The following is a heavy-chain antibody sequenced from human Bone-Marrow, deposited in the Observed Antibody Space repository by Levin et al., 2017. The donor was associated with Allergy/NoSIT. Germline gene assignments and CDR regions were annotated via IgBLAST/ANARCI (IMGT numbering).Heavy chain of an antibody. CDR3: ARDGFGELRDFFYYYMDV. D-gene: IGHD3-10*01. CDR1: GYTFTNYY. V-gene: IGHV1-46*01. J-gene: IGHJ6*03. CDR2: INARGGTV. Sequence: AGESLKISCKASGYTFTNYYMHWVRQAPGQGLEWVGIINARGGTVHYARKFQGRVIMTRDTSTSTVYMELSSLRSEDTAVYYCARDGFGELRDFFYYYMDVWGKGTTVIVSS.